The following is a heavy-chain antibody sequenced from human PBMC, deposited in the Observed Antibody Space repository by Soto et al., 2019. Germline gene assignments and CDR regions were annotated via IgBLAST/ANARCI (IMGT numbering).Heavy chain of an antibody. D-gene: IGHD6-13*01. CDR3: AKDQGSSWYEIDY. CDR2: ISGSGGST. V-gene: IGHV3-23*01. Sequence: EVLLLESGGGLVQPGGSLRLSCAASGFTFSNYAVTWVRQAPGKGLEWVSTISGSGGSTYYADSVEGRFTISRDNSKNTLYRKMNSLRAEDTAVYYCAKDQGSSWYEIDYWGQGTLVTVSS. CDR1: GFTFSNYA. J-gene: IGHJ4*02.